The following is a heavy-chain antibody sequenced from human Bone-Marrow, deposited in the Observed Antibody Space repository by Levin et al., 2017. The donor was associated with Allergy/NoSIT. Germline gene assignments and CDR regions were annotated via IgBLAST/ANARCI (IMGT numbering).Heavy chain of an antibody. J-gene: IGHJ4*02. CDR1: GFTFSSYA. CDR2: ISYDGSNK. CDR3: ARASGLFKLGFHFDY. Sequence: GGSLRLSCAASGFTFSSYAMHWVRQAPGKGLEWVAVISYDGSNKYYADSVKGRFTISRDNSKNTLYLQMNSLRAEDTAVYYCARASGLFKLGFHFDYWGQGTLVTVSS. D-gene: IGHD6-19*01. V-gene: IGHV3-30-3*01.